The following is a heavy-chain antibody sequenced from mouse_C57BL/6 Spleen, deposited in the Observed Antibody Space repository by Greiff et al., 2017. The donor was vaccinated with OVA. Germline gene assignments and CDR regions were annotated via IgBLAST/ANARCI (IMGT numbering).Heavy chain of an antibody. CDR2: INPYNGGT. V-gene: IGHV1-19*01. D-gene: IGHD3-2*02. CDR3: ARKGDLGYGYAMDY. CDR1: GYTFTDYY. J-gene: IGHJ4*01. Sequence: VQLKESGPVLVKPGASVKMSCKASGYTFTDYYMNWVKQSHGKSLEWIGVINPYNGGTSYNQKFKGKATLTVDKSSSTAYMELNSLTSADSAVYYCARKGDLGYGYAMDYWGQGTSVTVSS.